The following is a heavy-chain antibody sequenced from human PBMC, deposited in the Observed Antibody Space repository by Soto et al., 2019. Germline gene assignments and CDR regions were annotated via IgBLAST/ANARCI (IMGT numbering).Heavy chain of an antibody. CDR3: ARGGYCSSTSCYRDYYGMDV. CDR1: GFTFSDHY. Sequence: EVQLVESGGGLVQPGGSLRLSCAASGFTFSDHYMDWVRQAPGKGLEWVGRTRNKANSYTTEYAASVKGRFTISRDDSTNSLYLQMNSLKTEDTAVYYCARGGYCSSTSCYRDYYGMDVWGQGTTVTVSS. D-gene: IGHD2-2*01. CDR2: TRNKANSYTT. V-gene: IGHV3-72*01. J-gene: IGHJ6*02.